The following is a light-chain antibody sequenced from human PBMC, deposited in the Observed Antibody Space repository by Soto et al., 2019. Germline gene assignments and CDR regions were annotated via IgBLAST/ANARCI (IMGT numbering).Light chain of an antibody. Sequence: EIVMTQSPATLSVSPGERATLSCRASQSISNLLAWYQQKPGQAPRLLMYGASTRATGFPDRFSGSGSGTDFTLTISRLEPEDFALYYCQHYAGGSRITFGQGTRLETK. CDR2: GAS. CDR3: QHYAGGSRIT. CDR1: QSISNL. J-gene: IGKJ5*01. V-gene: IGKV3-15*01.